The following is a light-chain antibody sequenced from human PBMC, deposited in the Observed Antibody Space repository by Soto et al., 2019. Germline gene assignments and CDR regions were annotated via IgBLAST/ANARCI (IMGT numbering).Light chain of an antibody. CDR1: QSVSSSY. CDR2: GAS. Sequence: EIVLTQSPGTLSLSPGERATLSCRASQSVSSSYLAWYQQKPGQAPRLLIYGASSRATGIPDRFSGSGSGTDFTLTISILEPEDFAVYYCQQYRNLTFGGGTKVEIK. V-gene: IGKV3-20*01. CDR3: QQYRNLT. J-gene: IGKJ4*01.